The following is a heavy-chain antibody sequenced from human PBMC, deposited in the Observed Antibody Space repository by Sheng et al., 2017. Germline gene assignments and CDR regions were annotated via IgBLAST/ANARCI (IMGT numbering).Heavy chain of an antibody. CDR2: ISGSGGNT. J-gene: IGHJ6*03. CDR1: GFTFSNYA. V-gene: IGHV3-23*04. Sequence: EVQLVESGGGLVQPGGSLRLSCAASGFTFSNYAMSWVRQAPGKGLEWVSAISGSGGNTYYVDSVKGRFTISRDNSKNTLSLQMNSLRAEDTAVYYCAKEAYYDSSVYYYYMDVWGQGTTVTVSS. D-gene: IGHD3-22*01. CDR3: AKEAYYDSSVYYYYMDV.